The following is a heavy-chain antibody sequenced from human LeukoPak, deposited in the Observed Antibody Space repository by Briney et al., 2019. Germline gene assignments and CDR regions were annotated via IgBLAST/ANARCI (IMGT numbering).Heavy chain of an antibody. CDR2: IKTNDVGTT. CDR1: GFTVSSNY. CDR3: TTNDAFDI. V-gene: IGHV3-15*01. Sequence: PGGSLRLSCAASGFTVSSNYMSWVRQAPGKGLEWVGRIKTNDVGTTDYAAPVKGRFTISRDDSKNTLYLQMNSLKTEDTALYYCTTNDAFDIWGQGTMVTVSS. J-gene: IGHJ3*02.